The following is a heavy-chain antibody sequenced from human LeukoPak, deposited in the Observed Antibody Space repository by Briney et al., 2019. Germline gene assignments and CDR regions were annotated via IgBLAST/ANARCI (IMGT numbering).Heavy chain of an antibody. CDR2: ISGSGGST. Sequence: GGSLRLSCAASGFTFSSYAMSWVRQAPGKGLEWVSAISGSGGSTYYADSVKGRFTISRDNSKNTLYLQMNSLRAEDTAVYYCAKSPYSQAPLHSWFDPWGQGTLVTVSS. CDR3: AKSPYSQAPLHSWFDP. D-gene: IGHD4-11*01. J-gene: IGHJ5*02. CDR1: GFTFSSYA. V-gene: IGHV3-23*01.